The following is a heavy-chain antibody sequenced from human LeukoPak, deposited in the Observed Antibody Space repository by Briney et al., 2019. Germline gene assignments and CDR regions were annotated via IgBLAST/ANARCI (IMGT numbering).Heavy chain of an antibody. CDR3: ASPTL. J-gene: IGHJ4*02. CDR2: IYYSVST. Sequence: SETLSLTCTVSGSSVSSGSYYWSWIRQPPGKGLEWIGYIYYSVSTNYNPSLKSRVTISVDTSKNQFSLKLSSVTAADTAVYYCASPTLWGQGTLVTVSS. CDR1: GSSVSSGSYY. V-gene: IGHV4-61*01.